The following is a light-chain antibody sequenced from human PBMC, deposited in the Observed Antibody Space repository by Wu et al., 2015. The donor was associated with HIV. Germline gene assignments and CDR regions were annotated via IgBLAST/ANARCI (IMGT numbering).Light chain of an antibody. CDR3: QQYGSSPTT. Sequence: EFVLTQSPGTLSLSPGERATLSCKASQSVRSSFLAWYQQKPGQAPRLLIYGASTRATGIPDRFSGSGSGTDFTLTISRLEPEDFAVYYCQQYGSSPTTFGQGTKVEIK. J-gene: IGKJ1*01. CDR1: QSVRSSF. CDR2: GAS. V-gene: IGKV3-20*01.